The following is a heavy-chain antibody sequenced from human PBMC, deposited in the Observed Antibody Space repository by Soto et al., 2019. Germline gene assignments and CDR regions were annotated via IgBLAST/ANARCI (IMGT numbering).Heavy chain of an antibody. J-gene: IGHJ4*02. D-gene: IGHD3-3*01. V-gene: IGHV1-18*01. CDR3: ARVPKYYDSWSGYPY. CDR1: GYTFTSYG. Sequence: ASVKVSCKASGYTFTSYGISWVRQAPGQGLEWMGWISAYNGNTNYAQKLQGRVTMTTDTSTSTAYMELRSLRSDDTAVYYCARVPKYYDSWSGYPYWGQGTLVTISS. CDR2: ISAYNGNT.